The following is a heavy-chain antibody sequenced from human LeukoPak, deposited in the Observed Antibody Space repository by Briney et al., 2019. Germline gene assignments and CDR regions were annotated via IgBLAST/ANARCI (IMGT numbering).Heavy chain of an antibody. J-gene: IGHJ4*02. D-gene: IGHD3-22*01. CDR3: ARHLDSSGLYY. CDR1: EYSFTSCW. V-gene: IGHV5-10-1*01. Sequence: GESLRISCKGSEYSFTSCWISWVRQMPGKGLEWMGRIDPHDSYTNYSPSFRGHVTISVDKSISTAYLQWSSLKASDTAMYYCARHLDSSGLYYWGQGTLVTVSS. CDR2: IDPHDSYT.